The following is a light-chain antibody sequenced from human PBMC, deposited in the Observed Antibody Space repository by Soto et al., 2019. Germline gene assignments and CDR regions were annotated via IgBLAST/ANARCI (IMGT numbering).Light chain of an antibody. CDR2: DAS. V-gene: IGKV1-5*01. J-gene: IGKJ1*01. CDR3: QQYNSYSPWT. CDR1: QSISSW. Sequence: DIQMTQSPSTLSASVGDRVTITCRASQSISSWLAWFQQKPGKVPKLLIFDASTLQTGVPSRFGGGGSGTEFTLTTSGLQPDDFATYYCQQYNSYSPWTFGPGTKVDIK.